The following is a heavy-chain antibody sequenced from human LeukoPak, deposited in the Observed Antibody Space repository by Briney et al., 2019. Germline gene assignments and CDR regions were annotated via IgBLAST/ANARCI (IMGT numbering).Heavy chain of an antibody. CDR3: ARDKGFDY. J-gene: IGHJ4*02. Sequence: GGSLRLSCAASGFTFSRYALHWVRQAPGKGLEWVAVIWYDGSNKYYADSVKGRFTISRDNSKNTLYLQMNSLRAEDTAVYYCARDKGFDYWGQGTLVTVSS. V-gene: IGHV3-33*08. CDR1: GFTFSRYA. CDR2: IWYDGSNK.